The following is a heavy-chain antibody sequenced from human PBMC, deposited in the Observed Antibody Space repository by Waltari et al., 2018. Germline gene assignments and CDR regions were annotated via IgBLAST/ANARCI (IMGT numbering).Heavy chain of an antibody. CDR1: DGSVSTTNW. Sequence: QVRLQESGPGLVQPSGTLSLTCTVSDGSVSTTNWWSWVRQPPGKGLQWIADVYHTGSTYFNPSLESRVTISLDKSKNQVVLKLSSGTAADTAVYYCASGVAAAGNIYAFDIWGQGTMVTVSS. V-gene: IGHV4-4*02. J-gene: IGHJ3*02. CDR3: ASGVAAAGNIYAFDI. CDR2: VYHTGST. D-gene: IGHD6-13*01.